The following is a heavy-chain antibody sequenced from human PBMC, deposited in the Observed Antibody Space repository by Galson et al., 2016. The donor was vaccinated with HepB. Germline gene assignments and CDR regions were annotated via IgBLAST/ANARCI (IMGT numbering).Heavy chain of an antibody. CDR3: ARGLRWHSDYVNYYYGLDV. J-gene: IGHJ6*02. Sequence: SETLSLTCAASGGSFSGYHWSWIRQPPGKGLEWIGEINHSGSTNYNPSLKSRVTILIDTSKSQFSLKVNSVTAADTGVYYCARGLRWHSDYVNYYYGLDVWGQGTTVTVSS. D-gene: IGHD5-12*01. V-gene: IGHV4-34*01. CDR2: INHSGST. CDR1: GGSFSGYH.